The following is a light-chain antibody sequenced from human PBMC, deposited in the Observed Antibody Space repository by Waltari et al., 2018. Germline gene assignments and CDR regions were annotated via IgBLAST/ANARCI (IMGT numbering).Light chain of an antibody. CDR3: QAFDNRLTGSYV. CDR1: SSNIGAGYG. V-gene: IGLV1-40*01. CDR2: GGN. J-gene: IGLJ1*01. Sequence: QSVLTQAPSVSGAPGQRVIISCTGSSSNIGAGYGVAWYQHLPGTAPKLLIYGGNNRPSGVPDRFSASTSGTPASLAITWLRAEDEADYYCQAFDNRLTGSYVFGTGTKVTVL.